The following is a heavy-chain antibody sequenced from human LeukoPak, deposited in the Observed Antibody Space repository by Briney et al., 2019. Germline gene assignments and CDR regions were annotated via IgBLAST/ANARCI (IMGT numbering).Heavy chain of an antibody. V-gene: IGHV3-23*01. CDR2: ISGSGGST. J-gene: IGHJ4*02. CDR3: AKSLRRDGYENYFDY. Sequence: HPGGSLRLSCVVSGFTFSSYSMSWVRQAPGKGLEWVSAISGSGGSTYYADSVKGRFTISRDNSKNTLYLQMNSLRAEDTAVYYCAKSLRRDGYENYFDYWGQGTLVTVSS. D-gene: IGHD5-24*01. CDR1: GFTFSSYS.